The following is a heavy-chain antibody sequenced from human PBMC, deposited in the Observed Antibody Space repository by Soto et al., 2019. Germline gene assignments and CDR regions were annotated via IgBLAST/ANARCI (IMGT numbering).Heavy chain of an antibody. Sequence: QVPLVESGGGVVQPGRSLRLSCAASGFTFSSYGMHWVRQAPGKGLEWVAVIWYDGSNKYYADSVKGRFTISRDNSKNTLYLQMNSRRAEDTAVYYCATSRAYSSSWWTYYYGMDVWGQGTTVTVSS. CDR3: ATSRAYSSSWWTYYYGMDV. CDR1: GFTFSSYG. CDR2: IWYDGSNK. V-gene: IGHV3-33*01. D-gene: IGHD6-13*01. J-gene: IGHJ6*02.